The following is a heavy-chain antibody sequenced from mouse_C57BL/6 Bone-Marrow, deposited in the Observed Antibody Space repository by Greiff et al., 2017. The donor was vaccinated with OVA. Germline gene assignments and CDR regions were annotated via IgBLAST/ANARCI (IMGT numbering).Heavy chain of an antibody. CDR3: ASRIYYYGRS. CDR2: INPGSGGT. Sequence: QVQLKESGAELVRPGTSVKVSCKASGYAFTNYLIEWVKQRPGQGLEWIGVINPGSGGTNYNEKFKGKATLTADKSSSNAYMQLSSLTSEDSAVYFCASRIYYYGRSWGQGTLVTVSA. CDR1: GYAFTNYL. J-gene: IGHJ3*01. D-gene: IGHD1-1*01. V-gene: IGHV1-54*01.